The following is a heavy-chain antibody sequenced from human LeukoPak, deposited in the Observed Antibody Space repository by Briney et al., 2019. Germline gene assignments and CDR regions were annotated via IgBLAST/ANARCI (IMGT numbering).Heavy chain of an antibody. Sequence: GGALRLSCAASGFTFSSYGMHWVRQAPGKGLEWVAVIWYDGSNKYYADSVKGRFTISRDNSKNTLYLQMTRLRAEDTAVYYCARGGPLELIPYSSSWYSYYYGMHVWGQGTTVTVSS. CDR3: ARGGPLELIPYSSSWYSYYYGMHV. D-gene: IGHD6-13*01. V-gene: IGHV3-33*01. J-gene: IGHJ6*02. CDR2: IWYDGSNK. CDR1: GFTFSSYG.